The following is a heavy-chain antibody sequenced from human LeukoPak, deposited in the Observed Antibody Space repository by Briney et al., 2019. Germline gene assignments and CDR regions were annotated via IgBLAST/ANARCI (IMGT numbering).Heavy chain of an antibody. V-gene: IGHV4-34*01. Sequence: SETLSLTCTVYGGSFSGYYWSWIREPPGKGLEWLGEIKHCGCTNYNPSLKSRVTISVDTSKNQFSLKLSSVTAADTAVYYCARQRRVRGAKEVYYYYYYYMDVWGKGTTVTISS. J-gene: IGHJ6*03. D-gene: IGHD3-10*01. CDR1: GGSFSGYY. CDR2: IKHCGCT. CDR3: ARQRRVRGAKEVYYYYYYYMDV.